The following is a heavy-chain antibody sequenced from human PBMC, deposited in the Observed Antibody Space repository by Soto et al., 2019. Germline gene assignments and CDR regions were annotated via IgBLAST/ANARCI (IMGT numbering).Heavy chain of an antibody. Sequence: EVQLLESGGGLVQPGGSLRLSCAASGFTFSSYAMSWVRQAPGKGLEWVSAISGSGGSTYYTDSVKGRFTISRDNSKNTLYLQMNSLRAEATAVYYCANSGSYSWGPVSFFDYWGQGTLVTVSS. J-gene: IGHJ4*02. V-gene: IGHV3-23*01. CDR2: ISGSGGST. CDR1: GFTFSSYA. CDR3: ANSGSYSWGPVSFFDY. D-gene: IGHD1-26*01.